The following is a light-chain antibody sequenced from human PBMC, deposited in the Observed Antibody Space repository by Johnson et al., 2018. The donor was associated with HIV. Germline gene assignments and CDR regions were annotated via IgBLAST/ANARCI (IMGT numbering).Light chain of an antibody. CDR2: DNN. J-gene: IGLJ1*01. CDR3: GTWDSSLSSYV. CDR1: SSNIGNNY. V-gene: IGLV1-51*01. Sequence: QSVLTQSPSVSAAPGQKVTISCSGSSSNIGNNYVSSYQQLPGTAPKFLIYDNNKRPSGIPDRFSGSKSGTSATLGITGLQTGDEADYYCGTWDSSLSSYVFGTGTKVTVL.